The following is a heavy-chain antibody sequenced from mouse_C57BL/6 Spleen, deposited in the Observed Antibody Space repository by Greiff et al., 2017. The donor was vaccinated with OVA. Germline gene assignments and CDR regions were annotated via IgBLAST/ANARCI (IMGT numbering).Heavy chain of an antibody. D-gene: IGHD2-3*01. CDR2: IDPATGGT. CDR3: TRWGLLAWFAY. V-gene: IGHV1-15*01. J-gene: IGHJ3*01. CDR1: GYTFTDYE. Sequence: QVQLQQSGAELVRPGASVTLSCKASGYTFTDYEMHWVKQTPVHGLEWIGAIDPATGGTAYNQKFKGKAILTADKSSSTAYMELRSLTSEDSAVYYCTRWGLLAWFAYWGQGTLVTVSA.